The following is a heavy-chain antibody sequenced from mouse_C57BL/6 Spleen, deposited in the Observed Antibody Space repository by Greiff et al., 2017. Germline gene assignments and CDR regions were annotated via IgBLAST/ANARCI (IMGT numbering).Heavy chain of an antibody. CDR1: GFTFSDAW. V-gene: IGHV6-6*01. J-gene: IGHJ2*01. CDR2: IRNKANNHAT. D-gene: IGHD2-2*01. Sequence: EVNVVESGGGLVQPGGSMKLSCAASGFTFSDAWMDWVRQSPEKGLEWVAEIRNKANNHATYYAESVKGRFTISRDDSKSSVYLQMNSLRAEDTGIYYCTRVYYGYDRGFDYWGQGTTLTVSS. CDR3: TRVYYGYDRGFDY.